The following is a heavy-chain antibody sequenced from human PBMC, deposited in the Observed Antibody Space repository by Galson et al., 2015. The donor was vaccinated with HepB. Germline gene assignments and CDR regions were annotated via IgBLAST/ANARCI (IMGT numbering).Heavy chain of an antibody. V-gene: IGHV3-23*01. D-gene: IGHD5-24*01. CDR1: GFSFSNYA. CDR3: AELGAHNPLDY. Sequence: SLRLSCAASGFSFSNYAMSWVRQAPGKGLEWVSDISSTSSRTEYGDSVKGRFTISRDNSKNTLYLQMNSLRVEDTALYYCAELGAHNPLDYWGQGTLVTVSS. J-gene: IGHJ4*02. CDR2: ISSTSSRT.